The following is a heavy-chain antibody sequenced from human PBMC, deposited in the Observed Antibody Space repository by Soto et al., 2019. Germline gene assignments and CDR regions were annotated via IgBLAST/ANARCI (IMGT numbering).Heavy chain of an antibody. V-gene: IGHV4-34*01. CDR3: ARGREMIAAAGTSVRNWFDP. Sequence: SETLSLTCAVYGGSFSGYYWSWIRQPPGKGLEWIGEINHSGSTNYNPSHKSRVTISVDTSKNQFSQKLSSVTAADTAVYYCARGREMIAAAGTSVRNWFDPWGQGTLVTVSS. CDR1: GGSFSGYY. D-gene: IGHD6-13*01. CDR2: INHSGST. J-gene: IGHJ5*02.